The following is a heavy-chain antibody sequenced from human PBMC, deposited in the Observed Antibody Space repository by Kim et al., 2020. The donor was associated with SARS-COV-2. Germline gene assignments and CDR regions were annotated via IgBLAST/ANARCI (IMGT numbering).Heavy chain of an antibody. CDR2: ISYSGNS. J-gene: IGHJ1*01. CDR3: AVGQPIAY. CDR1: GRSIRSGGKF. Sequence: SETLSLTCSVSGRSIRSGGKFWTCIRQQPAKGLEWIGYISYSGNSHYSPSFRSRVIISLQASENHFYLELSSGTAADTAVYYCAVGQPIAYWVYGILVTV. V-gene: IGHV4-31*03. D-gene: IGHD2-2*01.